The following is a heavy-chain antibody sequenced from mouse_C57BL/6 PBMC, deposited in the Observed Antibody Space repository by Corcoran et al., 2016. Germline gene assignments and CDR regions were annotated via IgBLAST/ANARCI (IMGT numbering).Heavy chain of an antibody. CDR2: INPNNGGA. J-gene: IGHJ2*01. Sequence: VQLQQSGPELVKPGASVKISCKASGYTYTDYCRNWVKQSHGKRLEWIGDINPNNGGASYNQKFKGKATLTVDKSSSTAYMELRSLTSEDSAVYYCARWGGRLRVYVDYWGQGTTLTVSS. CDR1: GYTYTDYC. CDR3: ARWGGRLRVYVDY. D-gene: IGHD1-2*01. V-gene: IGHV1-26*01.